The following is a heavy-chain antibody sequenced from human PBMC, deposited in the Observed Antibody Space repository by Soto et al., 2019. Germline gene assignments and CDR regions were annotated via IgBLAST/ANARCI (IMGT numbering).Heavy chain of an antibody. V-gene: IGHV1-69*13. D-gene: IGHD3-22*01. CDR3: ARVSVYYYDSSGSGGAFDI. CDR2: IIPIFGTA. CDR1: GGTFSSYA. Sequence: ASVKVSCKASGGTFSSYAISWVRQAPGQGLEWMGGIIPIFGTANYAQKFQGRVTITADESTSTAYMELSSLRSEDTAMYYCARVSVYYYDSSGSGGAFDIWGQGTMVTVSS. J-gene: IGHJ3*02.